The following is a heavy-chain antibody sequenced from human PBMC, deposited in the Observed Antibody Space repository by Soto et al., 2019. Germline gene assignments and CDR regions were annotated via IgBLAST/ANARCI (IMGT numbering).Heavy chain of an antibody. CDR3: AKIAAAAGSYYYYGMDV. D-gene: IGHD6-13*01. J-gene: IGHJ6*02. Sequence: GGSLRLSCAASGFTFSSYGMHWVRQAPGKGLEWVAVISYDGSNKYYADSVKVRFTISRDNSKNTLYLQMNSLRAEDTAVYYCAKIAAAAGSYYYYGMDVWGQGTTVTVSS. CDR1: GFTFSSYG. V-gene: IGHV3-30*18. CDR2: ISYDGSNK.